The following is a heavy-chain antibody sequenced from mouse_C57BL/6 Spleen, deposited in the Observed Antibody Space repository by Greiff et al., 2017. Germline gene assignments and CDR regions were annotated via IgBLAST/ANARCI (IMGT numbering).Heavy chain of an antibody. J-gene: IGHJ4*01. D-gene: IGHD1-1*01. V-gene: IGHV1-22*01. CDR1: GYTFTDYN. CDR3: ANDGSSWYYAMDY. Sequence: EVQLQESGPELVKPGASVKMSCKASGYTFTDYNMHWVKQSHGKSLEWIGYINPNNGGTSYNQKFKGKATLTVNKSSRTAYMELRSLASEDSAVYYCANDGSSWYYAMDYWGQGTSVTVSS. CDR2: INPNNGGT.